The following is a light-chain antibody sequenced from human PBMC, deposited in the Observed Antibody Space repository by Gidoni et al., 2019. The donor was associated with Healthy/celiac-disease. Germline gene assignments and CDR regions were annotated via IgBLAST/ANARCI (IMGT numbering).Light chain of an antibody. Sequence: IVLTQSPATLSLSPGERATLSCRASQSVSSYLAWYQQKPGQAPRLLIYDAPNRATGIPARFSGSGSGTDFTLTISSLEPEDFAVYYCQQRSNWPPALTFGGGTKVEIK. CDR3: QQRSNWPPALT. CDR1: QSVSSY. J-gene: IGKJ4*01. V-gene: IGKV3-11*01. CDR2: DAP.